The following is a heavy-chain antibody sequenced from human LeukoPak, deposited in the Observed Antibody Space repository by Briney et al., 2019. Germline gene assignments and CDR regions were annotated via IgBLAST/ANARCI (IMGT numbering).Heavy chain of an antibody. V-gene: IGHV4-59*01. CDR1: GGSISSYY. CDR3: ARDRGYCSSTSCYTRFDY. J-gene: IGHJ4*02. CDR2: IYYSGST. Sequence: SETLSLTCTVSGGSISSYYWSWIRQPPGKGLEWIGYIYYSGSTNYNPSLKSRVTISVDTSKDQFSLKLSSVTAADTAVYYCARDRGYCSSTSCYTRFDYWGQGTLVTVSS. D-gene: IGHD2-2*02.